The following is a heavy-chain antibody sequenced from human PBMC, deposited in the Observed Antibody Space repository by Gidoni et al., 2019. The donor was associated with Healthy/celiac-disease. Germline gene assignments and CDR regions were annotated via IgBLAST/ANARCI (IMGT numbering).Heavy chain of an antibody. D-gene: IGHD4-17*01. CDR2: ISSSSSYI. Sequence: EVQLVESGGGLVKPGGSLRLSCAASGFTFSSYSRNWVRQAPGKGLELVSSISSSSSYIYYADSVKGRFTISRDNAKNSLYLQMNSLRAEDTAVYYCARDPDDYGDYGDYWGQGTLVTVSS. V-gene: IGHV3-21*01. CDR1: GFTFSSYS. J-gene: IGHJ4*02. CDR3: ARDPDDYGDYGDY.